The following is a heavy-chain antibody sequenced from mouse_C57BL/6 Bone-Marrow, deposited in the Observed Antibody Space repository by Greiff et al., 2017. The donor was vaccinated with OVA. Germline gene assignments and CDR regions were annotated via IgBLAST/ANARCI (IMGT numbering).Heavy chain of an antibody. CDR3: AIREAYYSNLYYFDY. CDR1: GYTFTSYW. CDR2: IHPSDSDT. V-gene: IGHV1-74*01. Sequence: QVQLKQPGAELVKPGASVKVSCKASGYTFTSYWMHWVKQRPGQGLEWIGRIHPSDSDTNYNQKFKGKATLTVDKSSSTAYMQLSSLTSEDSAVYYCAIREAYYSNLYYFDYWGQGTTLTVSS. J-gene: IGHJ2*01. D-gene: IGHD2-5*01.